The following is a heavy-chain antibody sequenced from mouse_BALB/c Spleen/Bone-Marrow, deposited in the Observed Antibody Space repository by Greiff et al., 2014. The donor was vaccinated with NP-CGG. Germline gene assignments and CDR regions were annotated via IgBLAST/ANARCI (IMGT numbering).Heavy chain of an antibody. CDR1: GYTFTSYV. Sequence: VHVKQSGPELVKPGASVKMSCKASGYTFTSYVMHWVKQKPGQGLEWIGYINPYNDGTKYNEKFKGKATLTSDKSSSTAYMELSSLTSEDSAFYYCAREGVDYFDYWGQGTTLTVSS. CDR2: INPYNDGT. J-gene: IGHJ2*01. V-gene: IGHV1-14*01. CDR3: AREGVDYFDY.